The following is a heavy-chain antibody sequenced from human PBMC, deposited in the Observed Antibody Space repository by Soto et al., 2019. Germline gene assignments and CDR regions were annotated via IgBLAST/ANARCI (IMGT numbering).Heavy chain of an antibody. CDR1: GGSFSGYY. Sequence: ETLSLTCAVYGGSFSGYYWSWIRQPPGKGLEWIGEINHSGSTNYNPSLKSRVTISVDTSKNQFSLKLSSVTAEDTAVYYCAKGKPYDSSGYRPAHFDYWGQGTLVTVSS. V-gene: IGHV4-34*01. CDR3: AKGKPYDSSGYRPAHFDY. D-gene: IGHD3-22*01. J-gene: IGHJ4*02. CDR2: INHSGST.